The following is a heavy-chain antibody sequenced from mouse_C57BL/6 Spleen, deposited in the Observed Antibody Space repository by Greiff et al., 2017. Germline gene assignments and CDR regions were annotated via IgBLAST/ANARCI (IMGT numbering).Heavy chain of an antibody. CDR3: ARESNGSGDTTFWY. D-gene: IGHD1-1*01. CDR1: GYTFTDYY. CDR2: INPNNGGT. J-gene: IGHJ3*01. Sequence: VQLQQSGPELVKPGASVKISCKASGYTFTDYYMNWVKQSHGKSLEWIGDINPNNGGTSYNQKFKGKATLTVDKSSSTAYMELRSLTSEDSAVYYSARESNGSGDTTFWYWGQKTLVTVSA. V-gene: IGHV1-26*01.